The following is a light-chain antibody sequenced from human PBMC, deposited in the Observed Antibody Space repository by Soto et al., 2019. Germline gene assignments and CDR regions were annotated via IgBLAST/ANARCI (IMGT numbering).Light chain of an antibody. J-gene: IGKJ1*01. CDR2: KAS. CDR3: QQYDSCSVT. Sequence: DIQMTQSPSTVSGSVGDRVTITCLASQTISSWLAWYQQKPGKAPKLLIYKASTLKSGVPSRFSGSGSGTEFTLTISSLQPDDFATYYCQQYDSCSVTFGQGTKVDI. V-gene: IGKV1-5*03. CDR1: QTISSW.